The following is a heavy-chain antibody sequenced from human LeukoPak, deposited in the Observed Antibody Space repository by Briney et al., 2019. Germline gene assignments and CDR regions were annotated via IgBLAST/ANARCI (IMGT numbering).Heavy chain of an antibody. Sequence: PGGSLRLSCAASGFTVSSNYMSWVRQAPGKGLEWVSVIYSGGSTYYADSVKGRFTISRDNSKNTLYLQMNSLRAEDTAVYYCARGLAAAGTGYYFDYWGQGTLVTVSS. J-gene: IGHJ4*02. CDR1: GFTVSSNY. CDR2: IYSGGST. V-gene: IGHV3-66*01. CDR3: ARGLAAAGTGYYFDY. D-gene: IGHD6-13*01.